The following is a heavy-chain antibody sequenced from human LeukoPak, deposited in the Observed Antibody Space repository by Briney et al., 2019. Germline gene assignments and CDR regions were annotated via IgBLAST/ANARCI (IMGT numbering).Heavy chain of an antibody. Sequence: GGSLRLSCVASGFIFRDYAMTWVRQAPGRGLDWVSTVGHSGGNTYYADSVRGRFTISRDNYKNTLFLQMDSLRAEDTAVYYCAKEGLYGDNGLFYFDFWGRETLVTVSS. D-gene: IGHD4-17*01. V-gene: IGHV3-23*01. CDR1: GFIFRDYA. J-gene: IGHJ4*02. CDR3: AKEGLYGDNGLFYFDF. CDR2: VGHSGGNT.